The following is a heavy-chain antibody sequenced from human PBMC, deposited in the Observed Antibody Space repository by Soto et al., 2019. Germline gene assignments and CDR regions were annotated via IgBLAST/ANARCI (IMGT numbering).Heavy chain of an antibody. J-gene: IGHJ3*02. V-gene: IGHV4-59*01. D-gene: IGHD3-16*01. CDR1: GGSISSYY. Sequence: SETLSLTCTVSGGSISSYYWSWIRQPPGKGLEWIGYIYYSGSTNYNPSLKSRVTISVDTSKNQFSLKLSSVTAADTAVYYCARGMIEYLDAFDIWGQGTMVTVSS. CDR2: IYYSGST. CDR3: ARGMIEYLDAFDI.